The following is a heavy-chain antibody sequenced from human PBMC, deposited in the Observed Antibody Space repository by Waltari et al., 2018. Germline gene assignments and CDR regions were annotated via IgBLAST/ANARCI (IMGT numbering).Heavy chain of an antibody. J-gene: IGHJ4*02. D-gene: IGHD3-22*01. CDR1: GFTFSSYE. Sequence: EVQLVESGGGLVQPGGSLRLSCAASGFTFSSYEMNWVRQAPGKGLGWVSYIMSRGSTIYYADSVKGRFTISRDNAKNSLYLQMNSLRAEDTAVYYCARDGYYDSSGYDYWGQGTLVTVSS. V-gene: IGHV3-48*03. CDR3: ARDGYYDSSGYDY. CDR2: IMSRGSTI.